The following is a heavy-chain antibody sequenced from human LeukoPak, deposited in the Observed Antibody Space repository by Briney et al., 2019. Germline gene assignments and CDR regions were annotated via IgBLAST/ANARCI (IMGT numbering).Heavy chain of an antibody. J-gene: IGHJ4*02. CDR2: VYYSGST. CDR1: GDSISTYY. CDR3: SASKELWLRGLFDY. V-gene: IGHV4-59*01. Sequence: SETLSLTCSVSGDSISTYYWSWIRQPPGKALEWIGYVYYSGSTDYNPSLKSRVTISVDTSKKQFSLNLNSVTAADTAVYYCSASKELWLRGLFDYWGQGTLVTVSS. D-gene: IGHD3-22*01.